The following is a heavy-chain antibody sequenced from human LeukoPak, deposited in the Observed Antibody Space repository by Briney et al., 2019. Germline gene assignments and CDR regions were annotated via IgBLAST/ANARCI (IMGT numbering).Heavy chain of an antibody. CDR1: GFTFSSYW. CDR2: INSDGRST. CDR3: AKAKSSSRPICYYMDV. J-gene: IGHJ6*03. D-gene: IGHD6-6*01. V-gene: IGHV3-74*01. Sequence: GGSLRLSCAASGFTFSSYWMHWVRQAPGKGLVWVSRINSDGRSTSYADSVKGRFTISRDNSKNTLYLQMNSLRAEDTAVYYCAKAKSSSRPICYYMDVWGKGTTVTVSS.